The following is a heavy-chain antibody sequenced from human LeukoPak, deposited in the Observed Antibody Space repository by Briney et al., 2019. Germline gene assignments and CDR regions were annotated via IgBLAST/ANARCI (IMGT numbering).Heavy chain of an antibody. CDR1: GGTFSSYA. CDR2: IIPIFGTA. V-gene: IGHV1-69*13. Sequence: ASVEVSCKASGGTFSSYAISWVRQAPGQGLEWMGGIIPIFGTANYAQKFQGRVTITADESTSTAYMELSSLRSEDTAVYYCARGAAVAGTEFDYWGQGTLVTVSS. D-gene: IGHD6-19*01. J-gene: IGHJ4*02. CDR3: ARGAAVAGTEFDY.